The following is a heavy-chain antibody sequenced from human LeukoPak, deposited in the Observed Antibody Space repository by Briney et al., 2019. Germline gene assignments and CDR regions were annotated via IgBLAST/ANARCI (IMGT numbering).Heavy chain of an antibody. J-gene: IGHJ6*03. CDR1: GGSISSHY. CDR3: ARTMTYYYYYMDV. V-gene: IGHV4-59*11. Sequence: SETLSLTCTVSGGSISSHYWSWIRQPPGKGLEWIGYIYYSGSTNYNPSLKSRVTISVDTSKNQFSLKLSSVTAADTAVYYCARTMTYYYYYMDVWGKGTTVTISS. CDR2: IYYSGST. D-gene: IGHD3-22*01.